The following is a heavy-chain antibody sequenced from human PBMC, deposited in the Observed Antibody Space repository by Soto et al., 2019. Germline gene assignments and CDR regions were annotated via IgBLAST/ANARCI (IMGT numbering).Heavy chain of an antibody. J-gene: IGHJ4*02. CDR3: ARTFIPYSSSGDY. D-gene: IGHD6-6*01. V-gene: IGHV3-30-3*01. Sequence: QVQLVESGGGVVQPGRSLRLSCAASGFTFSSYAMHWVRQAPGKGLEWVAVISYDGSNKYYADSVKGRFTISRDNSKNTLYLQMNSLRAEDTAVYYCARTFIPYSSSGDYWGQGTLVTVSS. CDR1: GFTFSSYA. CDR2: ISYDGSNK.